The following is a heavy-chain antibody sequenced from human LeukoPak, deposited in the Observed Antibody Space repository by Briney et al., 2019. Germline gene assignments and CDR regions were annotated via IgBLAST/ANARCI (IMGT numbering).Heavy chain of an antibody. J-gene: IGHJ6*01. D-gene: IGHD2-2*02. CDR2: INYNGEKT. V-gene: IGHV4-34*01. CDR3: TRSGLTGMREYPRADYYYYGMDV. Sequence: SETLSLTCTVSGGSFRGYLWSWIPQPPGKGLEWIGEINYNGEKTIYNPSLKSQVIMSVDPSTNQFSLKMTSVTATDTAVYFCTRSGLTGMREYPRADYYYYGMDVWGQGTAVTVSS. CDR1: GGSFRGYL.